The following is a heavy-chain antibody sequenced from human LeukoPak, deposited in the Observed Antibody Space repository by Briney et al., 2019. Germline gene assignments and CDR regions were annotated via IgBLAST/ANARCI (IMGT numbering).Heavy chain of an antibody. CDR1: GFTFSSYD. V-gene: IGHV3-13*01. D-gene: IGHD3-9*01. CDR2: IGTAGDT. Sequence: PGGSLRLSCAASGFTFSSYDMHWVRQATGKGLEWVSAIGTAGDTYYPASVKGRFTISREQAQISLYLQMTSLRAGDTAVYYCARGDILTSYVDYWGQGSLVTVSS. J-gene: IGHJ4*02. CDR3: ARGDILTSYVDY.